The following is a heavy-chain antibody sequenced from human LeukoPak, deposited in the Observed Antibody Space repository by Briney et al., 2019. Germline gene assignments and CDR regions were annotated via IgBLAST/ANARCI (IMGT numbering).Heavy chain of an antibody. V-gene: IGHV3-7*04. J-gene: IGHJ4*02. D-gene: IGHD3-10*01. CDR3: ARPFGSGTYYQFDL. Sequence: GGSLGLSCAASGLTLSSYGMAWVRQAPGKGLEWVANIKGDGSDKYYLDSLKGRFTVSRDNAKNTLYLQVNSLRADDTAVYYCARPFGSGTYYQFDLWGQGTLVTVSS. CDR1: GLTLSSYG. CDR2: IKGDGSDK.